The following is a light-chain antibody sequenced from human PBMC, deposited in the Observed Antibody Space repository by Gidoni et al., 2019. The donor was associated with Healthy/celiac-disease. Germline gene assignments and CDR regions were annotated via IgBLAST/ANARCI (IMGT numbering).Light chain of an antibody. CDR2: WAS. CDR1: QSVLYSSNNKNY. CDR3: QQYYSTPVT. J-gene: IGKJ1*01. Sequence: DIVMSQSPDSLAVSLGERATINCKSSQSVLYSSNNKNYLAWYQQKPGQPPKLLIYWASTRESGVRDRFSGSGSGTDFTLTISSLQAEDVAVYYCQQYYSTPVTFGQGTKVEIK. V-gene: IGKV4-1*01.